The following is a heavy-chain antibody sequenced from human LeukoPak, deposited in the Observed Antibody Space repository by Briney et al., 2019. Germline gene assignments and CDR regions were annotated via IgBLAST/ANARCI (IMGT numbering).Heavy chain of an antibody. D-gene: IGHD3-22*01. CDR1: GFTFSSYS. Sequence: GGSLRLSCAASGFTFSSYSMNWVRQAPGKGLEWVSYISSSSSTICYADSVKGRFTISRDNAKNSLYLQMNSLRAEDTAVYYCARSYYDSSGYYSPPRVSAFDIWGQGTMVTVSS. CDR3: ARSYYDSSGYYSPPRVSAFDI. V-gene: IGHV3-48*01. J-gene: IGHJ3*02. CDR2: ISSSSSTI.